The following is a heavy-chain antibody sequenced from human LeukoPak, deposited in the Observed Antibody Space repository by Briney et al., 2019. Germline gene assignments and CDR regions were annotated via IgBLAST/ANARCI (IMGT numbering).Heavy chain of an antibody. V-gene: IGHV3-7*03. CDR2: INHNGNVN. Sequence: GGSLRLSCAASGFTFSSYWMNWARQAPGKGLEWVASINHNGNVNYCVDSVKGRFTISRDNAKNSLYLQMSNLRTEDTAVYFCARGGGLDVWGQGATVTVSS. J-gene: IGHJ6*02. D-gene: IGHD3-16*01. CDR1: GFTFSSYW. CDR3: ARGGGLDV.